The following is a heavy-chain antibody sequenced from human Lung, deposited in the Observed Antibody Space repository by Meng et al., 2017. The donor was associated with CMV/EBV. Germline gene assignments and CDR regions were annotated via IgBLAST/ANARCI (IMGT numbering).Heavy chain of an antibody. J-gene: IGHJ4*02. CDR1: GFRFDDYG. D-gene: IGHD3-16*01. V-gene: IGHV3-30*02. CDR3: AKDLLLFGGPNAYFDQ. Sequence: GESLKISCAASGFRFDDYGMHWVRQTPGKGLEWVAFIRHDGTNKFYGDSVKGRFTISRDNSKNTVYLQMNSLRPGETAVYYCAKDLLLFGGPNAYFDQWGQGTLVTGSS. CDR2: IRHDGTNK.